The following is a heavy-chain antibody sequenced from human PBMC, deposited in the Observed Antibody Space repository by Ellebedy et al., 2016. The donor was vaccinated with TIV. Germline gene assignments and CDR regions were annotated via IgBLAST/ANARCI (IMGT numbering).Heavy chain of an antibody. D-gene: IGHD3-10*01. J-gene: IGHJ5*02. V-gene: IGHV1-69*13. Sequence: SVKVSXXVSGGPFSNFTINWVRQAPGQGLDWMGGLVPRFRTPNYPQKFQGRVTITADESTSTAYMELTSLRSEDTAVYYCARGPRGYGELNWFDPWGQGTLVTVSS. CDR2: LVPRFRTP. CDR1: GGPFSNFT. CDR3: ARGPRGYGELNWFDP.